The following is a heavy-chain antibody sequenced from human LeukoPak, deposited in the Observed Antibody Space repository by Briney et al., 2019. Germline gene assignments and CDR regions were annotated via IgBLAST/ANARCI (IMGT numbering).Heavy chain of an antibody. Sequence: SETLSLTCAVSGGSISSGGYSWSWIRQPPGKGLEWIGYIYHSGSTYYNPSLKSRVTISVDRSKNQFSLKLSSVTAADTAVYYCARGGYCSSTSCRPRWFDPWGQGTLVTVSS. V-gene: IGHV4-30-2*01. CDR1: GGSISSGGYS. D-gene: IGHD2-2*03. J-gene: IGHJ5*02. CDR3: ARGGYCSSTSCRPRWFDP. CDR2: IYHSGST.